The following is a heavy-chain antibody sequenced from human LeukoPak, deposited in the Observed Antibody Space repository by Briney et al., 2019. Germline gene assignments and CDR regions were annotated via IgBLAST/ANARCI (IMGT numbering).Heavy chain of an antibody. D-gene: IGHD3-22*01. CDR1: GYTFTGYY. CDR3: ARGIRHYYDSSGYNWFDP. J-gene: IGHJ5*02. Sequence: ASVKVSCKASGYTFTGYYMHWVRQAHGQGLEWMGWINPKNGTTNYAQKFQGRVTMTRDTSNRTAYVELSRLGSDDTAVYYCARGIRHYYDSSGYNWFDPWGQGTLVTVSS. CDR2: INPKNGTT. V-gene: IGHV1-2*02.